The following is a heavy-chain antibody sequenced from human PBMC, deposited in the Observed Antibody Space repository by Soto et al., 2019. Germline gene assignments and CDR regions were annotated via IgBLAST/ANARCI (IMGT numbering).Heavy chain of an antibody. J-gene: IGHJ4*02. CDR2: IIPIFGTA. CDR3: ASSYYYDSSGYYPTYYFDY. Sequence: SVKISCKASGGTFSSYAISWVRQAPGQGLEWMGGIIPIFGTANYAQKFQGRVTITADKSTSTAYMELSSLRSEDTAVYYCASSYYYDSSGYYPTYYFDYWGQGTLVTVSS. CDR1: GGTFSSYA. D-gene: IGHD3-22*01. V-gene: IGHV1-69*06.